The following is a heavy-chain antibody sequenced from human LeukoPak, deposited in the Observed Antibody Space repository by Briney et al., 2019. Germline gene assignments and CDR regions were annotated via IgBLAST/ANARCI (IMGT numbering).Heavy chain of an antibody. CDR3: ARRTTESYSDY. J-gene: IGHJ4*02. V-gene: IGHV4-39*01. D-gene: IGHD1-1*01. CDR2: IHYSGTT. CDR1: GGSISDGTYY. Sequence: SETLSLTCTVSGGSISDGTYYWGWIRQPPGKGLEWVGTIHYSGTTHYNRSLKSRVTLSVDTSKNQFSLRLSSVTAADTAVYYCARRTTESYSDYWGQGTLVTVST.